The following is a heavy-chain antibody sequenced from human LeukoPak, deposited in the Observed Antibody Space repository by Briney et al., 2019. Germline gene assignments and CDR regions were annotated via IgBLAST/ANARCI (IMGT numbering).Heavy chain of an antibody. CDR1: GYTFTSYY. V-gene: IGHV1-46*01. CDR3: AREDGSGSYYYYYYGMDV. D-gene: IGHD3-10*01. CDR2: INPSGGST. J-gene: IGHJ6*02. Sequence: ASVKVSCKASGYTFTSYYTHWVRQAPGQGLEWMGIINPSGGSTSYAQKFQGRVTMTRDTSTSTVYMELSSLRSEDTAVYYCAREDGSGSYYYYYYGMDVWGQGTTVTVSS.